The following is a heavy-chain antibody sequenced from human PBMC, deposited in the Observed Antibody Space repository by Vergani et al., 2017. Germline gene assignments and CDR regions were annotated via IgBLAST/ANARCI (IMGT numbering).Heavy chain of an antibody. V-gene: IGHV1-18*01. CDR2: ISAYNGNT. CDR1: GYTFTSYG. CDR3: ARDKSTGSKKPYYYGMDV. Sequence: QVQLVQSGAEVKKPGASVKVSCKASGYTFTSYGISWVRQAPGKGLEWMGWISAYNGNTNYAQKLQGRVTMTTDTSTSTAYMELRSLRSDDTAVYYCARDKSTGSKKPYYYGMDVWGQGTTVTVSS. D-gene: IGHD2/OR15-2a*01. J-gene: IGHJ6*02.